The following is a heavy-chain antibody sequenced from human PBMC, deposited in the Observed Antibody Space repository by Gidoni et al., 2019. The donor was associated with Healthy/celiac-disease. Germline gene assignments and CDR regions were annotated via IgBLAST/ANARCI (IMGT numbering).Heavy chain of an antibody. CDR3: ARDPHYYGWFDY. V-gene: IGHV3-30*04. D-gene: IGHD4-17*01. J-gene: IGHJ4*02. CDR1: GFTFSSYA. Sequence: QVQLVESGGGVVQPGRSLRLSCAASGFTFSSYAMHWVRQAPGKGLEGVAVISYDGSNKYYADSVKGRFTISRDNSKNTLYLQMNSLRAEDTAVYYCARDPHYYGWFDYWGQGTLVTVSS. CDR2: ISYDGSNK.